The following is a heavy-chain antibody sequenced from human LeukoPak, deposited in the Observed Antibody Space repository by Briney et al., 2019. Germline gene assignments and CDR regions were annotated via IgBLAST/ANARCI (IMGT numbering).Heavy chain of an antibody. CDR3: ARELPIVRGVIGGTGFDY. CDR1: GGSISSSSYY. CDR2: IYYSGST. V-gene: IGHV4-39*07. D-gene: IGHD3-10*01. Sequence: SETLSLTCTVSGGSISSSSYYWGWIRQPPGKGLEWIGSIYYSGSTYYNPSLKSRVTISVDTSKNQFSLKLSSVTAADTAVYYCARELPIVRGVIGGTGFDYWGQGTLVTVSS. J-gene: IGHJ4*02.